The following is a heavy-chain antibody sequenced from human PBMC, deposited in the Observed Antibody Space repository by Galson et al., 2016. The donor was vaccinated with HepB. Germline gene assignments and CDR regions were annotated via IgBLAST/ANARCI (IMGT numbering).Heavy chain of an antibody. J-gene: IGHJ4*02. Sequence: SLRLSCAASGFTFSSYSMNWVRQTPGKGLEWVSGINWNGGSTGYADSAKGRFTISRDNAKNSLYLQMNSLRAEDTALYYCARAPYLYLAAAAYYFDYWGQGTLVTVSS. CDR1: GFTFSSYS. D-gene: IGHD6-13*01. CDR3: ARAPYLYLAAAAYYFDY. CDR2: INWNGGST. V-gene: IGHV3-20*04.